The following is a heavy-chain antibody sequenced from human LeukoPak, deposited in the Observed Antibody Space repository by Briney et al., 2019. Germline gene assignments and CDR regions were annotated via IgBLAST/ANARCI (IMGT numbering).Heavy chain of an antibody. D-gene: IGHD3-16*01. V-gene: IGHV4-59*01. Sequence: SETLSLTCTVSGGSISNYYWSWIRQPPGRGLEWIGYIYYSGSTNYNPSLKGRVTISVATSKNQFSLKLSSVTAADTAVYFCAREGGGSKLSGLYGRDYYYMDVWGKGTTVTVSS. CDR1: GGSISNYY. CDR3: AREGGGSKLSGLYGRDYYYMDV. J-gene: IGHJ6*03. CDR2: IYYSGST.